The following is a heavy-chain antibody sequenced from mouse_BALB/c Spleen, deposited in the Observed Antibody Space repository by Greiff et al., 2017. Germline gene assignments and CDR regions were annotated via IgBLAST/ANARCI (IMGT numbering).Heavy chain of an antibody. CDR2: ISSGSGTI. Sequence: DVKLVESGGGLVQPGGSRKLSCAASGFTFSSFGMHWVRQAPEKGLEWVAYISSGSGTIYYADTLKGRFTISRDNPKSTLFLQMTSLRSEDTAMYYCAREDYDGNPWFAYWGQGTLVTVSA. CDR1: GFTFSSFG. CDR3: AREDYDGNPWFAY. J-gene: IGHJ3*01. D-gene: IGHD2-1*01. V-gene: IGHV5-17*02.